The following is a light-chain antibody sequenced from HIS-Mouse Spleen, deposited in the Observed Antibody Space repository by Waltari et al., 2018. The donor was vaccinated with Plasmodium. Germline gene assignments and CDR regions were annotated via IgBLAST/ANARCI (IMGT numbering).Light chain of an antibody. Sequence: EIVLTQSPGTLSLSPGERATLSCRKRQSVSSSYLAWYQQKPGQAPRLLIYGASSRATGIPDRFSGSGSGTDFTLTISRLEPEDFAVYYCQQYGSSPYTFGQGTKLEIK. CDR3: QQYGSSPYT. V-gene: IGKV3-20*01. CDR2: GAS. CDR1: QSVSSSY. J-gene: IGKJ2*01.